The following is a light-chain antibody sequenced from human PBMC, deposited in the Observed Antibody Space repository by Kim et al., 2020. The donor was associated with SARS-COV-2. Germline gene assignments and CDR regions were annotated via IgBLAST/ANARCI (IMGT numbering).Light chain of an antibody. CDR1: QSISSW. CDR2: KAS. Sequence: SVGDRVTITCRASQSISSWLAWYQQKPGKAPKLLIYKASSLESGVPSRFSGSGSGTEFTLTISSLQPDDFATYYCQQYHTYSPWAFGQGTKVDIK. J-gene: IGKJ1*01. V-gene: IGKV1-5*03. CDR3: QQYHTYSPWA.